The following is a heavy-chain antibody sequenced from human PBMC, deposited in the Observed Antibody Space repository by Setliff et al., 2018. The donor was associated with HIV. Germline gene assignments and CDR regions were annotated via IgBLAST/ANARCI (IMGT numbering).Heavy chain of an antibody. Sequence: ETLSLTCFVSGVSISDHYWGWIRQPPGKGLEWIGYIYSSGTTQYNPSVESRVTMSVDTSKNQFSLRLTSVTAADTAVYFCARLRITMIMMLNYFDYWGQGTLVTVSS. D-gene: IGHD3-22*01. J-gene: IGHJ4*02. CDR3: ARLRITMIMMLNYFDY. CDR1: GVSISDHY. CDR2: IYSSGTT. V-gene: IGHV4-4*09.